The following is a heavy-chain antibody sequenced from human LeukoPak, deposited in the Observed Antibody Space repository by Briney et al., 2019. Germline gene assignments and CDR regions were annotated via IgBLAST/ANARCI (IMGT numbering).Heavy chain of an antibody. V-gene: IGHV3-9*01. CDR3: ARSSPYFDWLLYMAAFDI. J-gene: IGHJ3*02. CDR1: GFTFDDYA. Sequence: GRSLRLSCAASGFTFDDYAMHWVRQAPGKGLEWVSGISWNSGSIGYADSVKGRFTISRDNAKNSLYLQMNSLRAEDTALYYCARSSPYFDWLLYMAAFDIWGQGTTVTVSS. D-gene: IGHD3-9*01. CDR2: ISWNSGSI.